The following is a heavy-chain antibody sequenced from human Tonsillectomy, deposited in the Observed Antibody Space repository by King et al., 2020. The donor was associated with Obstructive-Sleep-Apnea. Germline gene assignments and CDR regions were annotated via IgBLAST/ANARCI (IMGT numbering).Heavy chain of an antibody. D-gene: IGHD2-15*01. CDR1: SGSISSGDYY. J-gene: IGHJ5*02. Sequence: VQLQESGPGLVKPSQTLSLTSTVSSGSISSGDYYWSWIRQPPGRGLEWIGYIYYSGSTYYNPSLKSRLTISVDTTKNQFSLKLSSVTAADTAVYYCPGVLGYCSGGRCYSVNWFDPWGQGTLVTVSS. CDR2: IYYSGST. V-gene: IGHV4-30-4*01. CDR3: PGVLGYCSGGRCYSVNWFDP.